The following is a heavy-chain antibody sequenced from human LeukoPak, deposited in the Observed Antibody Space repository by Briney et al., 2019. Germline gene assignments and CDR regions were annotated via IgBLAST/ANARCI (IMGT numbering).Heavy chain of an antibody. V-gene: IGHV4-59*01. CDR1: GASISSYY. J-gene: IGHJ4*02. CDR2: IYYSGSI. D-gene: IGHD3-22*01. CDR3: ARENPSGYYNRPIDY. Sequence: SETLSLICTVSGASISSYYWSWIRQPPGKGLEWIGDIYYSGSIKYNPSLKSRVTMSVNTSKNQFSLKLSSVTAADTAIYYCARENPSGYYNRPIDYWGQGTLVTVSS.